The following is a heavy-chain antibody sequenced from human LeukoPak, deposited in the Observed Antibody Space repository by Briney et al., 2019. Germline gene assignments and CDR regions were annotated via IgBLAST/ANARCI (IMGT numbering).Heavy chain of an antibody. V-gene: IGHV4-39*01. D-gene: IGHD7-27*01. CDR2: IYYSGST. CDR3: ARHGNWDPFDY. J-gene: IGHJ4*02. Sequence: SETLSLTCTVSGDSINSSDYYWAWIRQPPRERLEWIGTIYYSGSTYYKSSLKRRLTISVDSSKNQFSLKMISVTAAVTGVYYCARHGNWDPFDYWGQGALVTVSS. CDR1: GDSINSSDYY.